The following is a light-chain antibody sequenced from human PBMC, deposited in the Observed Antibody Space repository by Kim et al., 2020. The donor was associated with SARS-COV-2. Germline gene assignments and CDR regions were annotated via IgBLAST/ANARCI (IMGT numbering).Light chain of an antibody. CDR1: SSDIGIYNY. CDR2: DVN. Sequence: GQSFTISCTGTSSDIGIYNYVSWYQQHPVKAPKLMIYDVNKRPPGVSIRFSGSKSGSTASLTISGLQSEDEADYYCSSYTISTTWVFGGGTQLTVL. CDR3: SSYTISTTWV. J-gene: IGLJ3*02. V-gene: IGLV2-14*03.